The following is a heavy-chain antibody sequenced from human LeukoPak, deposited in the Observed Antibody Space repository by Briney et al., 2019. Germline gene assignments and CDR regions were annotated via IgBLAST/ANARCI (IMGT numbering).Heavy chain of an antibody. Sequence: SETLSLTCTVSGGSFGIYYWTWIRQSAGKGLEWLGRMYASGDFNYNPFLKSRVTMSVDTSKNQFSLNLNSVTAADTAVYYCARGCAPRGQKSFLDYGGGGTVVSVS. CDR2: MYASGDF. J-gene: IGHJ4*02. CDR3: ARGCAPRGQKSFLDY. V-gene: IGHV4-4*07. CDR1: GGSFGIYY. D-gene: IGHD2-8*01.